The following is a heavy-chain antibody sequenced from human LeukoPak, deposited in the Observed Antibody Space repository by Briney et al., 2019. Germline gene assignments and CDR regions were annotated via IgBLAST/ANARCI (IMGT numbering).Heavy chain of an antibody. J-gene: IGHJ3*02. CDR3: ARAYESGGCDI. V-gene: IGHV3-30*04. CDR1: GFTFSHFA. D-gene: IGHD3-10*01. Sequence: GGSLRLSCAASGFTFSHFAMHWVRQAPGKGLEWVAIISYDGSIKYYADSVKGRFTISRDTSKNTLFLQMNSLRAEDTALYYCARAYESGGCDIWGQGTMVTVSS. CDR2: ISYDGSIK.